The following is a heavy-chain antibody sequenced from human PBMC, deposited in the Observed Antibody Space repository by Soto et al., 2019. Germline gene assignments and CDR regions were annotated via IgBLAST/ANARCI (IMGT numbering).Heavy chain of an antibody. V-gene: IGHV1-69*13. D-gene: IGHD6-6*01. Sequence: SVKVSCKASGGTFSSYAISWVRQAPGQGLEWMGGIIPIFGTANYAQKFQGRVTITADESTSTAYMELSSLRSEDTAVYYCASGWRSIAAPFDYWGQGTLVTVSS. CDR1: GGTFSSYA. CDR3: ASGWRSIAAPFDY. J-gene: IGHJ4*02. CDR2: IIPIFGTA.